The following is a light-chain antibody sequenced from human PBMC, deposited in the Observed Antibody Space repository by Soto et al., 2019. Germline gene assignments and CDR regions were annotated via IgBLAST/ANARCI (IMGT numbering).Light chain of an antibody. CDR3: SSYTSSSTRV. CDR2: EVS. V-gene: IGLV2-14*01. CDR1: SSDVCGYNY. Sequence: QSALTQPASVSGSPGQSITISCTGTSSDVCGYNYVSWFQHHPGKAPKLMIYEVSNRPSGVSNRFSGSKSGNTASLTISGLQAEDEADYYCSSYTSSSTRVFGGGTKLTVL. J-gene: IGLJ3*02.